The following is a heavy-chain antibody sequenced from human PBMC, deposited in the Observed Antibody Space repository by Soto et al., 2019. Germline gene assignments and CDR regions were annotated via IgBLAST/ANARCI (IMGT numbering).Heavy chain of an antibody. J-gene: IGHJ3*01. Sequence: SETLSLTCTVSRGSINNYYWTLIRQPPGKGLEWIGYVSYSGRTNYNPSLKSRVNMFVDKSKNQFSLNLTSVTAADTAVYYCARWQYTVVTAIDVWGQGTMVTVSS. D-gene: IGHD4-17*01. CDR1: RGSINNYY. CDR3: ARWQYTVVTAIDV. CDR2: VSYSGRT. V-gene: IGHV4-59*03.